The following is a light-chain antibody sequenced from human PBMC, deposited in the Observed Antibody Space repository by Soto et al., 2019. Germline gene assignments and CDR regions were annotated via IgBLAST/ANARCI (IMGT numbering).Light chain of an antibody. V-gene: IGLV2-14*01. Sequence: QSALTQPASVSGSPGQSITISCTGTSSDVGSYNYVSWYQQHPGKAPKLMIYEVRNRPSGVSDRFSGSKSGKTASLTIFGLQAEDEADCYCSSYTTSTTQVFGGETKVTVL. CDR1: SSDVGSYNY. CDR2: EVR. J-gene: IGLJ2*01. CDR3: SSYTTSTTQV.